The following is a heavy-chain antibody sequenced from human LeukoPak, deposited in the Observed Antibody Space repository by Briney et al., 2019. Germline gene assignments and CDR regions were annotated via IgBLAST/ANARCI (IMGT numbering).Heavy chain of an antibody. CDR2: IIPIFGIA. Sequence: GASVKVSCKASGGTFSSYDISWVRQAPGQGLEWMGRIIPIFGIANYAQKFQGRVTITADKSTSTAYMELSSLRSEDTAVYYCARGTANGDYWGQGTLVTVSS. CDR3: ARGTANGDY. CDR1: GGTFSSYD. D-gene: IGHD4/OR15-4a*01. V-gene: IGHV1-69*04. J-gene: IGHJ4*02.